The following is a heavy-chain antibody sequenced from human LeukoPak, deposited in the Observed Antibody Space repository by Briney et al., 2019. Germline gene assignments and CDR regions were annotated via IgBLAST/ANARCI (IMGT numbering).Heavy chain of an antibody. D-gene: IGHD3-9*01. CDR1: GYTFTSYY. CDR3: ARVGGDYDILTGYSPLGY. Sequence: GASVKVSCKASGYTFTSYYMHWVRQAPGQGLEWMGIINPSGGSTSYAQKFQGRVTMTRDTSTSTVYMELSSLRSEDTAVYYCARVGGDYDILTGYSPLGYWGQGTLVTVSS. V-gene: IGHV1-46*01. CDR2: INPSGGST. J-gene: IGHJ4*02.